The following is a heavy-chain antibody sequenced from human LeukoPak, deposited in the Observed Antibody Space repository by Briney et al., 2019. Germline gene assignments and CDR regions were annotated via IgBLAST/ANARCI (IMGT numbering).Heavy chain of an antibody. CDR2: MHYDGTEE. CDR1: ALTLINSA. J-gene: IGHJ3*02. Sequence: GGSLRLSCAASALTLINSAIHWVRQAPGKGLEWVALMHYDGTEEFYADSVRGRFTISRDISKHTLYLQMNSLKTEDTALYYCTVEWGVASTYSVFDIWGQGTVVTVSS. CDR3: TVEWGVASTYSVFDI. V-gene: IGHV3-30*02. D-gene: IGHD3-10*01.